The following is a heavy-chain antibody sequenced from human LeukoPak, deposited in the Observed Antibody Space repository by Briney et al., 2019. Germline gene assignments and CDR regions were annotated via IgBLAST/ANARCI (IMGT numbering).Heavy chain of an antibody. Sequence: GGSLRLSCAASGFTFRNYWMSWVRQAPGKGLEWVANIKEDGSEKNYVDSVKGRFTISRNNAENSLSLQMNSLGVDDTAVYYCATRLGWGQGTLVTVSS. CDR2: IKEDGSEK. J-gene: IGHJ4*02. CDR1: GFTFRNYW. CDR3: ATRLG. V-gene: IGHV3-7*01.